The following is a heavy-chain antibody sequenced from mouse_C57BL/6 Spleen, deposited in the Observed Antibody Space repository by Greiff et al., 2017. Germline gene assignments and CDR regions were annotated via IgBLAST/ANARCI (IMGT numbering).Heavy chain of an antibody. CDR1: GFNIKDDY. CDR2: IDPENGDT. J-gene: IGHJ3*01. Sequence: EVQLQQSGAELVRPGASVKLSCTASGFNIKDDYMHWVKQRPEQGLEWIGWIDPENGDTEYASKFQGKATITADTSSTTAYLQLSSLTSEDTAVYYCTMRDGYLWFAYWGQGTLVTVSA. CDR3: TMRDGYLWFAY. V-gene: IGHV14-4*01. D-gene: IGHD2-3*01.